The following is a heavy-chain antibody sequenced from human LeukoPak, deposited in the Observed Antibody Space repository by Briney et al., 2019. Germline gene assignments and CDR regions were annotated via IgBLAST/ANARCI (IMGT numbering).Heavy chain of an antibody. Sequence: GGSLRLSCAASGFTFSSYAMSWVRQAPGKGLEWVSAISGSGGSIYYADSVKGRFTISRDNAKNTLYLQMNSLRAEDTAVYYCAKGGGVIAAAGNFVYWGQRTLVTVSS. CDR3: AKGGGVIAAAGNFVY. CDR2: ISGSGGSI. J-gene: IGHJ4*02. CDR1: GFTFSSYA. V-gene: IGHV3-23*01. D-gene: IGHD6-13*01.